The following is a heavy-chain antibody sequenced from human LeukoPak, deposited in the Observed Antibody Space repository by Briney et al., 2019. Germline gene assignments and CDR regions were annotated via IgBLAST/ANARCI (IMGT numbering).Heavy chain of an antibody. Sequence: PSETLSLTCAVSGYSISSGYYWGWIRQPPGKGLEWIGSIYHSGSTYYNPSLKSRVTISVDTSKNQFSLKLSSVTVADTAVYYCASSDTGYNWFDPWGQGTLVTVSS. CDR3: ASSDTGYNWFDP. D-gene: IGHD5-18*01. V-gene: IGHV4-38-2*01. CDR2: IYHSGST. J-gene: IGHJ5*02. CDR1: GYSISSGYY.